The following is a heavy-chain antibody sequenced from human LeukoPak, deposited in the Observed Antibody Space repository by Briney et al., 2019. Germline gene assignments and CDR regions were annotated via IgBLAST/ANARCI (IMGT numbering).Heavy chain of an antibody. D-gene: IGHD3-3*01. CDR1: GGSFSGYY. V-gene: IGHV4-34*01. CDR3: AREPTLPIYDFLFPPHAWFDP. Sequence: SETLSLTCAVYGGSFSGYYWSWIRQPPGKGLEWIGGINHSGSTNYNPSLKSRVTISVDTSKNQFSLKLSSVTAADTAVYYCAREPTLPIYDFLFPPHAWFDPWGQGTLVTVSS. CDR2: INHSGST. J-gene: IGHJ5*02.